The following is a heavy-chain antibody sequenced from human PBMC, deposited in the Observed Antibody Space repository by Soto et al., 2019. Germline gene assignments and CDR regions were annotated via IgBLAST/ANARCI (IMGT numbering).Heavy chain of an antibody. CDR1: GGSISSSTYY. CDR2: IYYSGST. Sequence: PSETLSLTCTVSGGSISSSTYYWGWIRQPPGKGLEWIGYIYYSGSTNYNPSLKSRVTISLDTSKNQFSLKLSSVTAADTAVYYCASSNIAAAGFYYYGMDVWGRGTTVTVSS. J-gene: IGHJ6*02. V-gene: IGHV4-61*05. D-gene: IGHD6-13*01. CDR3: ASSNIAAAGFYYYGMDV.